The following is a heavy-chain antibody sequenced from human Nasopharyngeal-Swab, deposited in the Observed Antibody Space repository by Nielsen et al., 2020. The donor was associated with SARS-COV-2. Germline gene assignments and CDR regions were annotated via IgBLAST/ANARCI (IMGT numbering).Heavy chain of an antibody. Sequence: ASVKVSCKASGYTFTSYGISWVRQAPGQGLEWMGWISAYNGNTNYAQKLQGRVTMTTDTSTSTAYMELRSLRSDDTAVYYCARDAPFGAGPYNWFDPWGQGTLVTVSS. D-gene: IGHD3-16*01. J-gene: IGHJ5*02. V-gene: IGHV1-18*01. CDR1: GYTFTSYG. CDR2: ISAYNGNT. CDR3: ARDAPFGAGPYNWFDP.